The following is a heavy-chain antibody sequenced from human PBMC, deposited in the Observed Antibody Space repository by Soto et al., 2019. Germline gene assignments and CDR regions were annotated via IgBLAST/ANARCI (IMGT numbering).Heavy chain of an antibody. CDR1: GFTFSNSV. V-gene: IGHV3-64D*06. Sequence: SLSLSCSSTGFTFSNSVMHWVRQAPGRGLEDLSAISSNGVSTYYADSVKGRFTISRDNSKNKLYLQLSSLRPEDTAIYYCMTVVTNMTAGKFFCDWGKGSRVTVYS. J-gene: IGHJ4*02. CDR2: ISSNGVST. D-gene: IGHD3-22*01. CDR3: MTVVTNMTAGKFFCD.